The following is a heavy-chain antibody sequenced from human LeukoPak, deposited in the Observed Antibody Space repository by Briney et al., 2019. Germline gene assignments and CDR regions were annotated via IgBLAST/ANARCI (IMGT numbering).Heavy chain of an antibody. J-gene: IGHJ4*02. Sequence: ASVKVSCKASGYTFTSYAMHWVRQAPGQRLEWMGWINAGNGNTKYSQKFQGRVTITRDTSASTAYMELSSLRSEDTAVYYCARDVTIFGVVPPGGVWGQGTLVTVSS. V-gene: IGHV1-3*01. CDR1: GYTFTSYA. D-gene: IGHD3-3*01. CDR3: ARDVTIFGVVPPGGV. CDR2: INAGNGNT.